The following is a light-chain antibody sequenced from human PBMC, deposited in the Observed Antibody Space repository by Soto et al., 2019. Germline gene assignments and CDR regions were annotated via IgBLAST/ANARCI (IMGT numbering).Light chain of an antibody. J-gene: IGKJ4*01. CDR1: QSVSTY. CDR3: QQRSNWPPT. V-gene: IGKV3-11*01. Sequence: EIVLTQSPAPLSLSPGERATLSCRASQSVSTYLDWLQQRPGQAPRLLIYDASNRATGIPARFSGSGSGTDFTLTISSLEPEDFAVYYCQQRSNWPPTFGGGTTVEIK. CDR2: DAS.